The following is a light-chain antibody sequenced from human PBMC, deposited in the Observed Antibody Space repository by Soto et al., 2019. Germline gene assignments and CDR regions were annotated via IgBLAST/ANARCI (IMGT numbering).Light chain of an antibody. CDR3: QTWGTGSWV. Sequence: QSVLTQSPSASASLGASVKLTCTLSSGYNTYANAWHQQQPEKGPRYLMKLNSDGSHSKGDGIPDRFSGSSSGVERYLTISSLQSEDEADYYCQTWGTGSWVFGGGTKLTVL. CDR1: SGYNTYA. CDR2: LNSDGSH. J-gene: IGLJ3*02. V-gene: IGLV4-69*01.